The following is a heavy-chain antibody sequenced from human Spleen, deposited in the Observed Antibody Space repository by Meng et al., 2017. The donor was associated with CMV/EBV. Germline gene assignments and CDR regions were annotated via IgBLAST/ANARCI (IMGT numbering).Heavy chain of an antibody. D-gene: IGHD3-3*01. CDR2: INHSGST. CDR1: GGSFSGYY. V-gene: IGHV4-34*01. CDR3: ARNGRFLNWFDP. Sequence: CAVYGGSFSGYYWGWIRQPPGKGLEWIGKINHSGSTNYNPSLKSRVTISVDTSKNQFSLKLSSVTAADTAVYYCARNGRFLNWFDPWGQGTLVTVSS. J-gene: IGHJ5*02.